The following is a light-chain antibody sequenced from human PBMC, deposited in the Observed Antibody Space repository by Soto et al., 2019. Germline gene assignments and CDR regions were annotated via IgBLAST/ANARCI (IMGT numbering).Light chain of an antibody. CDR3: SSYAGSNVV. J-gene: IGLJ2*01. V-gene: IGLV2-8*01. CDR1: SSDVGGYNY. Sequence: QSVLTQPPSASGSPGQSVTISCTGTSSDVGGYNYASWYQQHPGKAPKLMIYEVSKRPSGVPDRFSGSKSGNTASLTVSGLQAEDEADYYCSSYAGSNVVFGGGTKVTVL. CDR2: EVS.